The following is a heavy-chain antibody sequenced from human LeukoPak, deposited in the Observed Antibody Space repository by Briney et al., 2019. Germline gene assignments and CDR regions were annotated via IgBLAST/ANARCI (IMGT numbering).Heavy chain of an antibody. V-gene: IGHV3-30*04. D-gene: IGHD3-10*01. CDR1: GFTFSSHA. Sequence: PGGSLRLSCAASGFTFSSHALHWVRQAPGKGLEWVAVISSDGSYKYYADSVKGRFTISRDNSKNTLYLQMNSLRAEDTAVYYCAKRGSGSYYTFDYWGQGTLVTVSS. CDR3: AKRGSGSYYTFDY. J-gene: IGHJ4*02. CDR2: ISSDGSYK.